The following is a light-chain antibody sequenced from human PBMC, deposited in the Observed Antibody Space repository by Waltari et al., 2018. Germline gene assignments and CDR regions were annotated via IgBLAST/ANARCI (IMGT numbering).Light chain of an antibody. CDR2: RND. V-gene: IGLV1-47*01. Sequence: QSVLTQPPSASGTPGQRVTISCSGSSSHIGSYVVNWYQPVPGTTPKLLIYRNDQRPSGVPDRFSGSKSGTSASLAISGLRSEDEADYYCAAWDDKLGGRWEFGGGTKLTVL. CDR1: SSHIGSYV. CDR3: AAWDDKLGGRWE. J-gene: IGLJ2*01.